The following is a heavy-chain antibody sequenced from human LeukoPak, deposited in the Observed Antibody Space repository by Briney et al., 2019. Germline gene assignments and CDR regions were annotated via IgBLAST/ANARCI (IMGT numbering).Heavy chain of an antibody. D-gene: IGHD3-9*01. V-gene: IGHV3-53*01. CDR2: IYSGGDT. CDR1: DFTVSSNF. CDR3: VGGLYDWVDY. Sequence: GGSLRLSCAASDFTVSSNFMSWVRQAPGKGLEWVSVIYSGGDTYYTDSVKGRFTISRDISKNTLYLQMNSLRAEDTAVYYCVGGLYDWVDYWGQGTLVTVSS. J-gene: IGHJ4*02.